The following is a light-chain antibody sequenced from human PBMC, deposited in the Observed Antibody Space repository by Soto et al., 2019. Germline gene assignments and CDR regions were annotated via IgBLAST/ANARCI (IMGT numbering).Light chain of an antibody. V-gene: IGKV1-33*01. CDR2: DAS. J-gene: IGKJ3*01. CDR1: QDISNY. Sequence: DIQMTQSPSSLSASVGDRVTITCQASQDISNYLNWYQQKPGKAPKLLSYDASNLETGVPSRFSGSGSGTDFTFTIRSLQPEDIATYYCQQDDNLLVFTFGPGNKVDIK. CDR3: QQDDNLLVFT.